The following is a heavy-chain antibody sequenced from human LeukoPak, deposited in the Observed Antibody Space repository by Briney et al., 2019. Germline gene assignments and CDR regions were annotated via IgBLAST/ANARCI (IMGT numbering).Heavy chain of an antibody. D-gene: IGHD4-17*01. J-gene: IGHJ4*02. Sequence: SETLSLTCTVSGASITTDYWSWIRQPSGKGLEWIGYRHFSGSFNFSPSLRSRVTISLDTSKNQFSLRLSSVTAADTAVYYCARFDYGDSAGRAGPLNYWGQGILVTVSS. CDR1: GASITTDY. CDR2: RHFSGSF. CDR3: ARFDYGDSAGRAGPLNY. V-gene: IGHV4-59*01.